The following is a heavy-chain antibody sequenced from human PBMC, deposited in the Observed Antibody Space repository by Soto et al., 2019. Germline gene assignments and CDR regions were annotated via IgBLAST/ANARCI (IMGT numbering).Heavy chain of an antibody. CDR2: IYYSGST. J-gene: IGHJ5*02. V-gene: IGHV4-59*01. D-gene: IGHD2-2*01. CDR1: GGSISSYY. CDR3: ARDKRYCSSTSCYDNWFDP. Sequence: PSETLSLTCTVSGGSISSYYWSWIRQHPGKGLEWIGYIYYSGSTYYNPSLKSRVTISVDTSKNQFSLKLSSVTAADTAIYYCARDKRYCSSTSCYDNWFDPWGQGTLVTVSS.